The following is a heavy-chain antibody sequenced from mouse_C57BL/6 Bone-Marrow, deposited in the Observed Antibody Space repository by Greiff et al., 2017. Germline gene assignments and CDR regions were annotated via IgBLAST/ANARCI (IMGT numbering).Heavy chain of an antibody. CDR2: IDPSDSYT. J-gene: IGHJ2*01. Sequence: QVQLQQPGAELVKPGASVQLSCKASGYTFTSYWMQWVKQRPGQGLEWIGEIDPSDSYTNYNQKFKGKATLTVDTSSSTAYMQLSSLTSEESAVYYCARTGNYFDYWGQGTTLTVSS. CDR3: ARTGNYFDY. CDR1: GYTFTSYW. D-gene: IGHD3-2*01. V-gene: IGHV1-50*01.